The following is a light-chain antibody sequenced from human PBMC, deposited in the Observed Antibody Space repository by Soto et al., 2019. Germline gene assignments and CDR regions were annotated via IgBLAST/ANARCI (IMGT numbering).Light chain of an antibody. CDR1: SSDVGGYNY. Sequence: QSALTQPASVSGYPGQSITISCTGRSSDVGGYNYVSWYQQHPGKPPKLIVYDVSNRPSGVSNRFSGSKSANTASLTISGLQAEDEAEYYCSSYSGSSTLFGGGTKLTVL. V-gene: IGLV2-14*01. CDR2: DVS. J-gene: IGLJ2*01. CDR3: SSYSGSSTL.